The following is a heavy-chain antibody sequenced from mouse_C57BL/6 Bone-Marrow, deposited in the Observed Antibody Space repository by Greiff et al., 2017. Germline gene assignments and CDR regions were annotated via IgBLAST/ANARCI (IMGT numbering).Heavy chain of an antibody. J-gene: IGHJ4*01. CDR3: TRDQIGYYSNWNYAMDY. D-gene: IGHD2-5*01. CDR2: ISSGGDYI. Sequence: EVKLVESGEGLVKPGGSLKLSCAASGFTFSSYAMSWVRQTPEKRLEWVAYISSGGDYIYYADTVKGRFTISRDNDRNTLYLQMSSLKSEDTAMYYCTRDQIGYYSNWNYAMDYWGQGTSVTVSS. V-gene: IGHV5-9-1*02. CDR1: GFTFSSYA.